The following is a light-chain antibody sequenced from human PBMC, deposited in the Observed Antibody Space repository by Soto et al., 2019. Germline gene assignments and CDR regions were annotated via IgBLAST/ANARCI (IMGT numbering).Light chain of an antibody. CDR3: MQALQSPVT. CDR2: LGS. CDR1: QSLLHTDGYTS. Sequence: DIVMPQSPLSLPFTPGEPASISCRSSQSLLHTDGYTSLDWYLQKSGQSPQLLIYLGSSRASGVPDRFSGSGSGTDFTLNISRVEAEDVGVYYCMQALQSPVTFGQGTRLDIK. V-gene: IGKV2-28*01. J-gene: IGKJ5*01.